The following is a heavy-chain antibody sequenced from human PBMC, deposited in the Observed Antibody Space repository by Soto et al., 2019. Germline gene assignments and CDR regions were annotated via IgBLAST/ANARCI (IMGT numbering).Heavy chain of an antibody. J-gene: IGHJ6*02. CDR1: GYTLTSYA. V-gene: IGHV1-3*01. CDR2: INAGNGNT. D-gene: IGHD1-26*01. CDR3: ARDLVSGSYYYYYGMDV. Sequence: ASVKVSCKASGYTLTSYAMHWVRQATGQRLEWMGWINAGNGNTKYSQKFQGRVTITRDTSASTAYMELSSLRSEDTAVYYCARDLVSGSYYYYYGMDVWGQGTTVTVS.